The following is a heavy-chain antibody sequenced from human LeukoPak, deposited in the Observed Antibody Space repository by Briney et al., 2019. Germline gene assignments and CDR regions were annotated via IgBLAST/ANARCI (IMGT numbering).Heavy chain of an antibody. D-gene: IGHD6-13*01. Sequence: GRSLRLSCAASGFTFSSYGMHWVRQAPGKGLEWVAVISYDGSNKYYADSVKSRFTISRDNSKNTLYLQMNSLRAEDTAVYYCAKGGPGSSWYSFDPWGQGTLVTVSS. CDR3: AKGGPGSSWYSFDP. CDR1: GFTFSSYG. J-gene: IGHJ5*02. V-gene: IGHV3-30*18. CDR2: ISYDGSNK.